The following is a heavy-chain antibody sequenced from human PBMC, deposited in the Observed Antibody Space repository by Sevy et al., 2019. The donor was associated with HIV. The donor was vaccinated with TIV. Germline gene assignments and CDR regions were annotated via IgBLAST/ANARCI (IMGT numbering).Heavy chain of an antibody. CDR3: ARMGGLTDYGIDV. Sequence: SETLSITCTVSGGSVTSSRYYWTWIRQPPGKGLECIGYISYTGTTNYNPSLKSRVTISVDTSKKQFSLKLSSVTAADTAMYYCARMGGLTDYGIDVRGQGTTVTVSS. CDR1: GGSVTSSRYY. J-gene: IGHJ6*02. CDR2: ISYTGTT. D-gene: IGHD1-26*01. V-gene: IGHV4-61*01.